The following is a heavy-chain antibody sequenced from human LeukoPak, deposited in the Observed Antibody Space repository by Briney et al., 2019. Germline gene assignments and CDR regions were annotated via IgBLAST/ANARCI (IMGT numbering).Heavy chain of an antibody. CDR1: GFTFNNYA. Sequence: GGSLRLSCAASGFTFNNYAMNWVRQAPGKGLEWVSTFSGSGGTFYAASVKGRFTISRDNSKNTLYLEMNSLRAEDTAIYYCANGKQSWLEALDIWGQGTMVTASS. CDR2: FSGSGGT. CDR3: ANGKQSWLEALDI. J-gene: IGHJ3*02. D-gene: IGHD3-10*01. V-gene: IGHV3-23*01.